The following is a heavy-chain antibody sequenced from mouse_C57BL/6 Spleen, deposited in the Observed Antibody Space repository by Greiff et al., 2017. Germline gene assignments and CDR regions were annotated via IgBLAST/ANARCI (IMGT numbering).Heavy chain of an antibody. V-gene: IGHV5-17*01. D-gene: IGHD2-4*01. CDR2: ISSGSSTI. CDR3: AREDDYDVARFDY. Sequence: EVHLVESGGGLVKPGGSLKLSCAASGFTFSDYGMHWVRQAPEKGLEWVAYISSGSSTIYYADTVKGRFTISRDNAKNTLFLQMTSLRSEDTAMYYCAREDDYDVARFDYWGQGTTLTVSS. CDR1: GFTFSDYG. J-gene: IGHJ2*01.